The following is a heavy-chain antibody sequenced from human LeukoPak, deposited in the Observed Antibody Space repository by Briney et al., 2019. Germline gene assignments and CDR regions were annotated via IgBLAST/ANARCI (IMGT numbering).Heavy chain of an antibody. D-gene: IGHD1-26*01. J-gene: IGHJ4*02. Sequence: GASVKVSCKASGYTFTSYDINWVRQATGQGLEWMGWMNPNSGNTGYAQKFQGRATMTRNTSISTAYMALSSLRSEDTAVYFCARGPIVGATPYYFDYWGQGTLVTVSS. CDR1: GYTFTSYD. CDR3: ARGPIVGATPYYFDY. CDR2: MNPNSGNT. V-gene: IGHV1-8*01.